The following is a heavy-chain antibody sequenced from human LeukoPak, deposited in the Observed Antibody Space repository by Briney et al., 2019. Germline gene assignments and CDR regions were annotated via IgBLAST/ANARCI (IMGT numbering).Heavy chain of an antibody. CDR2: ISGSGGST. CDR3: ARSHSSGWYYFDY. Sequence: GGSLRLSCAASGFTFSSYAMSWVRQAPGKGLEWVSAISGSGGSTYYADSVKGRFTISRDNSKNTLYLQMNSLRAEDTAVYYCARSHSSGWYYFDYWGQGTLVTVSS. V-gene: IGHV3-23*01. D-gene: IGHD6-19*01. CDR1: GFTFSSYA. J-gene: IGHJ4*02.